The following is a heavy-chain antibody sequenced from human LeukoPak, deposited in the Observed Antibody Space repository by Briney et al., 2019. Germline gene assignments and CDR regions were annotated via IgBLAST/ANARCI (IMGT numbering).Heavy chain of an antibody. Sequence: PGGSLRLSCAASGFTFSSYWMHWVRQAPGKVLVWVSRINSDGSSTSYAHSVKGRFTISRDNAKNTLYLQMNSLRAEDTAVYYCARGGVTMVRGVIRGRFADYWGQGTLVTVSS. CDR3: ARGGVTMVRGVIRGRFADY. J-gene: IGHJ4*02. CDR2: INSDGSST. V-gene: IGHV3-74*01. D-gene: IGHD3-10*01. CDR1: GFTFSSYW.